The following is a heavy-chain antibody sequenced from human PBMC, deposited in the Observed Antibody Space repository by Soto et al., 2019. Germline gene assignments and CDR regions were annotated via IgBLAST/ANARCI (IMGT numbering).Heavy chain of an antibody. J-gene: IGHJ4*02. Sequence: QITLKESGPTLVKPTQTLTLTCTFSGFSLSTSGVGVGWIRQPPGKALEWLALIYWDDDKRYSPSLKSRLTIXKXNSKNQVVLTMTNMDPVDTATYYCAHRRDPRDYADYWGQGTLVTVSS. CDR1: GFSLSTSGVG. CDR3: AHRRDPRDYADY. V-gene: IGHV2-5*02. CDR2: IYWDDDK. D-gene: IGHD4-17*01.